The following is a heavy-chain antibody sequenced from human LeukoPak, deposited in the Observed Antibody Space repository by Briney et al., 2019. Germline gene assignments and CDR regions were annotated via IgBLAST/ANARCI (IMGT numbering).Heavy chain of an antibody. Sequence: GASVTVSCTASGYTFTGYYMHWVRQAPGQGLEWMGWINPNSGGTNYAQKFQGRVTMTRDTSISTAYMELSRLRSDDTAVYYCARYSGSLGAFDIWGQGTMVTVSS. CDR2: INPNSGGT. J-gene: IGHJ3*02. V-gene: IGHV1-2*02. CDR1: GYTFTGYY. D-gene: IGHD1-26*01. CDR3: ARYSGSLGAFDI.